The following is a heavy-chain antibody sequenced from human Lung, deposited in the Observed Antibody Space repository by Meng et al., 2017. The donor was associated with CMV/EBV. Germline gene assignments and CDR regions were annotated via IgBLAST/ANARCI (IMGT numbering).Heavy chain of an antibody. J-gene: IGHJ3*02. D-gene: IGHD2-2*03. CDR1: GGTFASHT. V-gene: IGHV1-69*02. CDR3: ASGYCNGNSCHSAFDM. Sequence: VSCXTTGGTFASHTISWVRQAPGQRLEWMGRIIPFLDMTNYAQMFQGRISITADRSTSTAYMELNSLKSEDTAIYYCASGYCNGNSCHSAFDMWGPGTRVTVSS. CDR2: IIPFLDMT.